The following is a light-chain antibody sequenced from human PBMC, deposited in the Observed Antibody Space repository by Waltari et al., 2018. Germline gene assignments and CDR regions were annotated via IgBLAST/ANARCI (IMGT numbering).Light chain of an antibody. CDR3: QKYVNLPAT. V-gene: IGKV3-20*01. CDR2: DAS. Sequence: EIVLTQSPGTLSLSPGERATLSCRASQSVGKYLAVYQQKPGQAPRLLIYDASTRATGIPDRFSGSGSGTDFSLTISRLEPEDFAVYYCQKYVNLPATFGQGTKVEI. CDR1: QSVGKY. J-gene: IGKJ1*01.